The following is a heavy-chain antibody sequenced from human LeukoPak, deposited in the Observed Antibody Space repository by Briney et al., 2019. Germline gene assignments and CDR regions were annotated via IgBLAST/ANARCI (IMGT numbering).Heavy chain of an antibody. J-gene: IGHJ4*02. CDR3: TRVVNGGHFDY. D-gene: IGHD2-8*01. Sequence: SESLTLTCSVSGASINTYYWTWIRQPPGKGLEWIGYVYHTGASSYHPSLKSRVCISLYTSKNLVSLNQMTVPAADTAVYFCTRVVNGGHFDYWGQGTLVTVSS. V-gene: IGHV4-59*01. CDR2: VYHTGAS. CDR1: GASINTYY.